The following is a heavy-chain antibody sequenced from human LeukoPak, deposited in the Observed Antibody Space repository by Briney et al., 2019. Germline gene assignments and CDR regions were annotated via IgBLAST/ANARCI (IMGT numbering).Heavy chain of an antibody. J-gene: IGHJ4*02. CDR3: ARLETVVTLDY. Sequence: SETLSLTCTVSGGSISSSSYYWGWIRQPPGKGLEWIGSIYYSGSTYYNPSLKSRVTISVDTSKNQFSLKLSSVTAADTAVYYCARLETVVTLDYWGQGTLVTVSS. D-gene: IGHD4-23*01. CDR1: GGSISSSSYY. V-gene: IGHV4-39*01. CDR2: IYYSGST.